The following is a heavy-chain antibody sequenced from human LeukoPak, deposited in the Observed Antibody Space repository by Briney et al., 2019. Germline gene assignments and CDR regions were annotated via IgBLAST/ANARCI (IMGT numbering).Heavy chain of an antibody. CDR2: ISYDGSNK. CDR3: AKDPGGSSSCIDY. V-gene: IGHV3-30*18. J-gene: IGHJ4*02. Sequence: GGSLRLSCAASGFTFSSYGMHWVRQAPGKGLEWVAVISYDGSNKYYADSVKGRLTISRDNSKNTLYLQMNSLRAEDTAVYYCAKDPGGSSSCIDYWGQGTLVTVSS. CDR1: GFTFSSYG. D-gene: IGHD6-13*01.